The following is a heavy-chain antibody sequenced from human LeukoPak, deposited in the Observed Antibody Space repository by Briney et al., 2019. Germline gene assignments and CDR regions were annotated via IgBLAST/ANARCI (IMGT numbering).Heavy chain of an antibody. CDR3: ARGPLLRFFHNNWFDP. CDR2: IYTSGST. D-gene: IGHD3-3*01. CDR1: GGSISSGSYY. Sequence: SETLSLTCTVSGGSISSGSYYWSWIRQPAGKGLEWIGRIYTSGSTNYNPSLKSRVTISVDTSKNQFSLKLSSVTAADTAVYYCARGPLLRFFHNNWFDPWGQGTLVTVSS. V-gene: IGHV4-61*02. J-gene: IGHJ5*02.